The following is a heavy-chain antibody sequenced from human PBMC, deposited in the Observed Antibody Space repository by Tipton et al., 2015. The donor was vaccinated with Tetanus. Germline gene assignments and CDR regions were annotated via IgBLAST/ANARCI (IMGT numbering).Heavy chain of an antibody. J-gene: IGHJ5*02. CDR3: VRDRSDSWYWFDT. V-gene: IGHV1-18*04. D-gene: IGHD6-13*01. CDR2: ISAHNGNT. CDR1: GYTFTNSG. Sequence: QVQLVQSGAEVKKPGASVKVSCKTSGYTFTNSGFSWVRQAPGQGLEWMGWISAHNGNTDYAQNLQGRLTMTTDTSTNTAYMELRNLRSDDTAVYYRVRDRSDSWYWFDTWGQGTLVTVSS.